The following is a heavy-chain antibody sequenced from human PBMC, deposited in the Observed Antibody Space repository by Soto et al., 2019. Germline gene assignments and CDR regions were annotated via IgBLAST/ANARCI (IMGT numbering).Heavy chain of an antibody. Sequence: SENLSLTCTVSGASISSGDYFWSWIRKSPGKGLEWIGYIYDSGSSYYNPSLQSRVTVSVDTSKNQFSLKLSSVTAADTAVYYCAREKGYISGPKNFDYWGQGTLVTVSS. CDR3: AREKGYISGPKNFDY. CDR2: IYDSGSS. D-gene: IGHD5-12*01. J-gene: IGHJ4*02. V-gene: IGHV4-30-4*01. CDR1: GASISSGDYF.